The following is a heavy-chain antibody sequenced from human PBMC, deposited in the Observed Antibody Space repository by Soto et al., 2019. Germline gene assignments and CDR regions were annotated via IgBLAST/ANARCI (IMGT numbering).Heavy chain of an antibody. V-gene: IGHV4-30-4*01. D-gene: IGHD2-15*01. CDR1: GGSISSGDYY. J-gene: IGHJ5*02. CDR2: IYYSGST. Sequence: QVQLQESGPGLVKPSQTLTLICTVSGGSISSGDYYWSWIRQPPGKGLEWIGYIYYSGSTYYNPSLKSRVTISVDTSKNQFSLKLSSVTAADTAVYYCATDGAPRYCSGGSCYGGWFDPWGQGTLVIVSS. CDR3: ATDGAPRYCSGGSCYGGWFDP.